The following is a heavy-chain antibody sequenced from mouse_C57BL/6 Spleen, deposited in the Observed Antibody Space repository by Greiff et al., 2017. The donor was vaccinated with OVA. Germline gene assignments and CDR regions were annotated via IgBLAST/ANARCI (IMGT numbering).Heavy chain of an antibody. CDR3: AEEQVYYAMDY. J-gene: IGHJ4*01. V-gene: IGHV5-17*01. CDR2: ISSGSSTI. Sequence: DVQLVESGGGLVKPGGSLKLSCAASGFTFSDYGMHWVRQAPEKGLEWVAYISSGSSTIYYADTVKGRFTISRDNAKNTLFLQMTSLRSEDTAMYYCAEEQVYYAMDYWGQGTSVTVSS. CDR1: GFTFSDYG.